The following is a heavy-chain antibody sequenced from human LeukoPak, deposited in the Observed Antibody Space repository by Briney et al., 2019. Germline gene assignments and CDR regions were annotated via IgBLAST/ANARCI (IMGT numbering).Heavy chain of an antibody. Sequence: ASVKVSCKASGYTFTGYYMHWVRQAPGQGLEWMGWISAYNGNTNYAQKLQGRVTMTTDTSTSTAYMELRSLRSDDTAVYYCARDSGLGLWLIHLASGYYYYYMDVWGKGTTVTVSS. J-gene: IGHJ6*03. CDR3: ARDSGLGLWLIHLASGYYYYYMDV. CDR2: ISAYNGNT. CDR1: GYTFTGYY. V-gene: IGHV1-18*04. D-gene: IGHD1-26*01.